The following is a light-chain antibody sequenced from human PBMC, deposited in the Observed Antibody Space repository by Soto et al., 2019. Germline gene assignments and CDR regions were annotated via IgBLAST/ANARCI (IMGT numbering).Light chain of an antibody. CDR2: DTS. V-gene: IGKV3-20*01. CDR3: QQHQNSPRT. J-gene: IGKJ1*01. Sequence: PGERATFSCRASQSVGGSSLAWYQQRPGQAPRLLIYDTSKRATGIPARFSGSGSGTDFTLTISRLEPEDFAVYYCQQHQNSPRTFGQGTKVDIK. CDR1: QSVGGSS.